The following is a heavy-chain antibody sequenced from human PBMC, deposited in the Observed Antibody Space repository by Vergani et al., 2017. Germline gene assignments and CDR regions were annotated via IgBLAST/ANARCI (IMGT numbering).Heavy chain of an antibody. J-gene: IGHJ3*02. D-gene: IGHD2-2*01. V-gene: IGHV4-31*03. CDR2: IYYSGST. CDR3: AGVTWGDIVVVAAANAGAFDI. Sequence: QVQLQESGPGLVKPSQTLSLTCTVSGGSISSGGYYWSWIRQHPGKGLEWIGYIYYSGSTYYNPSLKSRVTISVDTSKNQFSLKLSSVTAADTAVYYCAGVTWGDIVVVAAANAGAFDIWGQGTMVTVSS. CDR1: GGSISSGGYY.